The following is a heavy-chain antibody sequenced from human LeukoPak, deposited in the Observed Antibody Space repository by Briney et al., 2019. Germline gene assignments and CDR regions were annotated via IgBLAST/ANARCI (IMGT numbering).Heavy chain of an antibody. CDR2: IRYDGSNK. CDR1: GFTFSSYG. V-gene: IGHV3-30*02. CDR3: AKGEYIVATLMDFDY. Sequence: GGSLRLSCAASGFTFSSYGMHWVRQAPGKGLEWVAFIRYDGSNKYYADSVKGRFTISRDNSKNTLYLQMNSLRAEDTAVYYCAKGEYIVATLMDFDYWGQGTLVTVSS. D-gene: IGHD5-12*01. J-gene: IGHJ4*02.